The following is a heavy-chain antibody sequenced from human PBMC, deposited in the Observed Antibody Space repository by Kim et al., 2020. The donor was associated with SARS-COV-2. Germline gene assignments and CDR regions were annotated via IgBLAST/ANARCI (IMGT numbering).Heavy chain of an antibody. CDR2: SGSA. D-gene: IGHD3-22*01. J-gene: IGHJ4*02. CDR3: ARDRLFDY. V-gene: IGHV4-59*01. Sequence: SGSANYNPSLKSRVTISVDTSKNQFSLKLSSVTAADTAVYYCARDRLFDYWGQGTLVTVSS.